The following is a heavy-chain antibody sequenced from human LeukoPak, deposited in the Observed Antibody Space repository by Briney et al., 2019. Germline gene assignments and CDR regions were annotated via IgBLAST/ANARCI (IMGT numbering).Heavy chain of an antibody. CDR3: AKGGHCTSSSCYYFDS. J-gene: IGHJ4*02. Sequence: PGGSLRLSCIASGFPFSNSDMHWVRQAPGKGLEWVAVIWDNGNNKYYGDSVNGRFTISRDNSKNTLHLQMNSLRAEDTAMYYRAKGGHCTSSSCYYFDSWGQGALVTVSA. CDR1: GFPFSNSD. CDR2: IWDNGNNK. D-gene: IGHD3-22*01. V-gene: IGHV3-33*06.